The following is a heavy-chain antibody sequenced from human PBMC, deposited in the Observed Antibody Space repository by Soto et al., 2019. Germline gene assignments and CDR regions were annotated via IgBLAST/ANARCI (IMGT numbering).Heavy chain of an antibody. CDR1: GGTFSSYS. Sequence: QVQLVQSGAEVKKPGSSVKVSCKASGGTFSSYSISWVRQAPGQGLEWMGRIIPILGIANYAQKFQGRVMITADKSTSTAYMELSSLRSEDTAVYYCAREQDYGDYVDYWGQGTLVTVSS. D-gene: IGHD4-17*01. J-gene: IGHJ4*02. V-gene: IGHV1-69*02. CDR3: AREQDYGDYVDY. CDR2: IIPILGIA.